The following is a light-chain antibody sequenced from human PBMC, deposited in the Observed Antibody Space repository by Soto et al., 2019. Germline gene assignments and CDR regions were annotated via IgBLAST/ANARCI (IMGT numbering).Light chain of an antibody. CDR1: QSISSSY. J-gene: IGKJ5*01. CDR2: GAS. V-gene: IGKV3-20*01. Sequence: DIVLTQSPVTLSLSPGERATLSCSASQSISSSYLAWYQQKPGQAPRLLIYGASSRATGIPDRFSGSRSGTDFTLTLSRLEPEDFAVYYCQQYGSSPITFGQGTRLEIK. CDR3: QQYGSSPIT.